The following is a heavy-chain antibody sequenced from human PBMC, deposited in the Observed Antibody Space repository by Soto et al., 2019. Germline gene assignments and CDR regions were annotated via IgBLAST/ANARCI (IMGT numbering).Heavy chain of an antibody. V-gene: IGHV4-59*08. J-gene: IGHJ5*02. CDR3: ARSWQGSSTYSGWFDP. Sequence: SETLSLTCAVYGASFSPYYWSWIRQPPWKGLEWIGYIYYSGSTYYNPSLKSRVTISVDTSKNQFSLKLSSVTAADTAVYYCARSWQGSSTYSGWFDPWGQGTLVTVSS. CDR1: GASFSPYY. CDR2: IYYSGST. D-gene: IGHD6-13*01.